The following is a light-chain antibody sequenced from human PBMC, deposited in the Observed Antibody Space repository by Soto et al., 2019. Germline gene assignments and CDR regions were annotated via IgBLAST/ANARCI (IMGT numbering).Light chain of an antibody. Sequence: EIVMTPSPSTFPALHRERXRVYCRASQSVNSDLAWYQQTPGQAPRPLIYDASTRAAGVPARFSGSGSGTEFTLTISSLQSEDFALYYCQQYSQWPLYTFGQGTKVDIK. J-gene: IGKJ2*01. CDR1: QSVNSD. CDR3: QQYSQWPLYT. V-gene: IGKV3-15*01. CDR2: DAS.